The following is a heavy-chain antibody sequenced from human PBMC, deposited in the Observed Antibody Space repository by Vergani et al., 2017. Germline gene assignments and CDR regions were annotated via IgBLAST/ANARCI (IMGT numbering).Heavy chain of an antibody. Sequence: EVELVQSGPEMRKPGESLKVSCKGSEYSLGNYWIGWVRQMPGKGLDWMGIIYPADSDTRYSPSFQGQVTISADKSISTAFLQWDSLKASDTALYYCARHTTYTDSGGQGTLVTFSS. CDR1: EYSLGNYW. D-gene: IGHD1-1*01. CDR3: ARHTTYTDS. V-gene: IGHV5-51*01. J-gene: IGHJ4*02. CDR2: IYPADSDT.